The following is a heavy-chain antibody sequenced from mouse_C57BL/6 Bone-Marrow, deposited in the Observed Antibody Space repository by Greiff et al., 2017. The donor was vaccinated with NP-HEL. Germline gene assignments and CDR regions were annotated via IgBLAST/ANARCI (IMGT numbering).Heavy chain of an antibody. V-gene: IGHV1-69*01. CDR2: IDPSDSYT. CDR1: GYTFTSYW. CDR3: ARDYDYDYFDY. D-gene: IGHD2-4*01. Sequence: QVQLQQPGAELVMPGASVKLSCKASGYTFTSYWMHWVKQRPGQGLEWIGEIDPSDSYTNYNQKFKGKSTSTVDKSSSTAYMQLSSLTSEDSAVYYCARDYDYDYFDYWGQGTTLTVSS. J-gene: IGHJ2*01.